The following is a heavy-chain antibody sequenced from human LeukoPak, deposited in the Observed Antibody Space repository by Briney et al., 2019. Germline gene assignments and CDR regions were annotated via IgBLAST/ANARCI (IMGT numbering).Heavy chain of an antibody. D-gene: IGHD3-9*01. CDR2: ISYDGSNK. J-gene: IGHJ4*02. Sequence: PGRPLRLSCAASGFTFSSYGMHWVRQAPGKGLEWVAVISYDGSNKYYADSVKGRFTISRDNSKNTLYLQMNSLRAEDTAVYYCAKDYDDILTGSFDYWGQGTLVTVSS. CDR1: GFTFSSYG. V-gene: IGHV3-30*18. CDR3: AKDYDDILTGSFDY.